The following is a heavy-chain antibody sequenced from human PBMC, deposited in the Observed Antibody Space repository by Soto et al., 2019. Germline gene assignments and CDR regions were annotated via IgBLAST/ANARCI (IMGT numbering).Heavy chain of an antibody. V-gene: IGHV3-30*18. D-gene: IGHD2-15*01. J-gene: IGHJ4*02. Sequence: GGSLRLSCAASGFTFSSYGMHWVRQAPGKGLEWVAVISYDGSNKYYADSVKGRFTISRDNSKNTLYLQMNSLRAEDTAVYYCAKGEVYCSGGSCYRTLDLFDYWGQGTLVTVSS. CDR3: AKGEVYCSGGSCYRTLDLFDY. CDR2: ISYDGSNK. CDR1: GFTFSSYG.